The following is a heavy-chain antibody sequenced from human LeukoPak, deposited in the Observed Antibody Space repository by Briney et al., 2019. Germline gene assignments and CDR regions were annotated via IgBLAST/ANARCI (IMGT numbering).Heavy chain of an antibody. D-gene: IGHD3-3*01. Sequence: ASVKVSCKASGYTFTAYYIHWVRQATGQGLEWMGWISAYNGNTNYAQKLQGRVTMTTDTSTSTAYMELRSLRSDDTAVYYCARGLGIFGVVIKGAFDIWGQGTMVTVSS. J-gene: IGHJ3*02. V-gene: IGHV1-18*04. CDR3: ARGLGIFGVVIKGAFDI. CDR2: ISAYNGNT. CDR1: GYTFTAYY.